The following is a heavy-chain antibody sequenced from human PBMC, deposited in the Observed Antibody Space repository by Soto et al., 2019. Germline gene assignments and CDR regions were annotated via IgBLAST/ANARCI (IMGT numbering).Heavy chain of an antibody. D-gene: IGHD3-22*01. V-gene: IGHV1-69*01. Sequence: QVQLVQSGAEVKKPGSSVKVSCKASGGTFSRNTISWVRQAPGQGLEWMGGIMPIFGSANYAQKFQGRVTITADENTRTVYMELIRLRSEDTAVYYCARQFDSDTTGYYYAYWGQGTLVTVSS. J-gene: IGHJ4*02. CDR1: GGTFSRNT. CDR2: IMPIFGSA. CDR3: ARQFDSDTTGYYYAY.